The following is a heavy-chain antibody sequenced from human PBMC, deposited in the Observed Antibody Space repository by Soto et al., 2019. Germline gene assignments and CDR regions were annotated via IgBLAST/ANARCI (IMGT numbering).Heavy chain of an antibody. D-gene: IGHD2-2*01. CDR2: ISYEGSNK. Sequence: PGGSLRLSCAASGFTFSSYGIHGVGQAPGKGLEGVAVISYEGSNKYYADSVKGRFTISRDNSKNSLYLQMNSLRAEDTAVYYCAKDRSSTLGYYYYGMDVWGQGTTVTVSS. V-gene: IGHV3-30*18. CDR3: AKDRSSTLGYYYYGMDV. J-gene: IGHJ6*02. CDR1: GFTFSSYG.